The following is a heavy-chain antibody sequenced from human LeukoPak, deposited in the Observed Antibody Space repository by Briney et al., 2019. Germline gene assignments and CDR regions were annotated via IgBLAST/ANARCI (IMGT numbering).Heavy chain of an antibody. D-gene: IGHD2-15*01. Sequence: SETLSLTCTVSGGSISSYYWSWIRQPPGKGLEWIGYIYYSGSTNYNPSLESRVTISVDTSKNQFSLKLSSVTAADTAVYYCASVSSRIDAFDIWGQGTMVTVSS. CDR3: ASVSSRIDAFDI. CDR2: IYYSGST. V-gene: IGHV4-59*08. CDR1: GGSISSYY. J-gene: IGHJ3*02.